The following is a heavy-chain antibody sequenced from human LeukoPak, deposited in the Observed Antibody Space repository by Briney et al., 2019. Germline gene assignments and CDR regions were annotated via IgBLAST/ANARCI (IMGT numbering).Heavy chain of an antibody. CDR3: ARGGSGISNAFDI. CDR2: LYYSGST. CDR1: GGSISSYY. D-gene: IGHD3-10*01. J-gene: IGHJ3*02. Sequence: KPSETLSLTCSVSGGSISSYYWSWIRQPPGKGLEWIGYLYYSGSTNSNPSLKSRVTMSVDTSKNQFSLKLRSVTAADTAVYYCARGGSGISNAFDIWGQGTMATVSS. V-gene: IGHV4-59*01.